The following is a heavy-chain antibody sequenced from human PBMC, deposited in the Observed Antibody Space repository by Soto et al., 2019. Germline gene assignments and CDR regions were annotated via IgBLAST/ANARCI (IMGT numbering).Heavy chain of an antibody. Sequence: QLQQWGAGLLKPSETLSLTCVVSGGSFSTYYYNWIRQAPGKGLEGIAEINHSGSNNYSPSLKSRVTMSLDTSKNQFSLKLTSVTAADTAVYYCARGGSNDWQVAFDIWGQGTMVTVSS. CDR3: ARGGSNDWQVAFDI. D-gene: IGHD3-9*01. CDR1: GGSFSTYY. V-gene: IGHV4-34*01. CDR2: INHSGSN. J-gene: IGHJ3*02.